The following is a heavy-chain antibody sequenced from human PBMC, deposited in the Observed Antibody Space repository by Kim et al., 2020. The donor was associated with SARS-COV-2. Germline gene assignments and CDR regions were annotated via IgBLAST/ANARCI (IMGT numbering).Heavy chain of an antibody. D-gene: IGHD2-2*01. J-gene: IGHJ4*02. CDR2: IKHSGST. CDR3: ARAPHWGLSTCYATAF. V-gene: IGHV4-34*01. Sequence: SETLSLTCAVDGGSFNGYSWNWIRQPPGKGLEWIGGIKHSGSTNYNPSFNSRVTISVDRSKNQFSLKVTSVTAADTAVYYCARAPHWGLSTCYATAFWGQGTLVAVSS. CDR1: GGSFNGYS.